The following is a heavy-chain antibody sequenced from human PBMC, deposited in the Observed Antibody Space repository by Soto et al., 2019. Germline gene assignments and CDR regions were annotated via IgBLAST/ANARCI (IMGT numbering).Heavy chain of an antibody. D-gene: IGHD3-10*01. CDR3: ARIIRGVPSFGMDV. Sequence: QVQLQESGPGLVKPSETLSLTCNVSGGSITSYHWTWIRQPPGKGLEWIGYIYYRGSTYYNPSLKRRFTISVDTSNDQFSLKLSSVTAADTAVYYCARIIRGVPSFGMDVWGQGTTVTVS. V-gene: IGHV4-59*08. CDR2: IYYRGST. J-gene: IGHJ6*02. CDR1: GGSITSYH.